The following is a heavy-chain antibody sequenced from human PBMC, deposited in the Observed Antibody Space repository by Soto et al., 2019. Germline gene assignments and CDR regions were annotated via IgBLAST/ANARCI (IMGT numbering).Heavy chain of an antibody. CDR3: ARGSDRNGYYEGFDY. J-gene: IGHJ4*02. D-gene: IGHD3-22*01. CDR2: IYHSGST. V-gene: IGHV4-30-2*01. Sequence: QLQLQESGSGLVKPSQTLSLTCGVSGGSISSSTYSWNWIRQPPGKGLEWIGHIYHSGSTNYNPSLKSRFTISVDRSKNEFSLKLSSVTAADSAVYYCARGSDRNGYYEGFDYWGQGTLATVSS. CDR1: GGSISSSTYS.